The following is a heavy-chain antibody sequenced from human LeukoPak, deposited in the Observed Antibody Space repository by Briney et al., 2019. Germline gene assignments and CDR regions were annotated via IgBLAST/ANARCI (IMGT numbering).Heavy chain of an antibody. J-gene: IGHJ4*02. Sequence: GGSLRLSCAASGFTFSSYSMNWVRQAPGKGLEWVSSISSSSSYIYYADSVKGRFTISRDNAKNSLYLQMNSLRAEDTAVYYCARDLRDVWGSYRYDFDYWGQGTLVTVSS. D-gene: IGHD3-16*02. CDR2: ISSSSSYI. CDR1: GFTFSSYS. CDR3: ARDLRDVWGSYRYDFDY. V-gene: IGHV3-21*01.